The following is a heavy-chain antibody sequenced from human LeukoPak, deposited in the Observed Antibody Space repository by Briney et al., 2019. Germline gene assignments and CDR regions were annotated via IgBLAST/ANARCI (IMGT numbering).Heavy chain of an antibody. Sequence: KPSETLSLTCAVYGGPFSGYFWTWVRQPPGKGLEWIGEINHRGRTNYNPSLEGRVTISMDTSQNQFSLKINSVTAADTAIYYCARGYCTTTTCRIFPYYFLDVWGKGTTVTVSS. CDR2: INHRGRT. D-gene: IGHD2-2*01. J-gene: IGHJ6*03. CDR3: ARGYCTTTTCRIFPYYFLDV. CDR1: GGPFSGYF. V-gene: IGHV4-34*01.